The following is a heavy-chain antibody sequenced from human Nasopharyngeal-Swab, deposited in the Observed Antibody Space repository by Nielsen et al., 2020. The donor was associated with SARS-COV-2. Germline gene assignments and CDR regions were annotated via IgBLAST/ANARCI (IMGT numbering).Heavy chain of an antibody. CDR1: GVTFSSYA. CDR3: ARGTQYYYDSSGYYTAPFDY. J-gene: IGHJ4*02. D-gene: IGHD3-22*01. Sequence: SVKVSCKASGVTFSSYAISWVRQAPGQGLEWMGGIIPIFGTANYVQKFQGRVTITADESTSTAYMELSSLRSEDTAVYYCARGTQYYYDSSGYYTAPFDYWGQGTLVTVSS. V-gene: IGHV1-69*13. CDR2: IIPIFGTA.